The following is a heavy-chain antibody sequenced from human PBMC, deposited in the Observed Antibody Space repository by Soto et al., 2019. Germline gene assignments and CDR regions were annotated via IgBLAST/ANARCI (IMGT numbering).Heavy chain of an antibody. CDR3: ARAGRYSSSSLGY. Sequence: PGGSLILSCAASGFTFSSYSMNWVRQAPGKGLEWVSYISSSSSTIYYADSVKGRFTISRDNAKNSLYLQMNSLRAEDTAVYYCARAGRYSSSSLGYWGQGTLVTVSS. V-gene: IGHV3-48*01. D-gene: IGHD6-6*01. CDR2: ISSSSSTI. J-gene: IGHJ4*02. CDR1: GFTFSSYS.